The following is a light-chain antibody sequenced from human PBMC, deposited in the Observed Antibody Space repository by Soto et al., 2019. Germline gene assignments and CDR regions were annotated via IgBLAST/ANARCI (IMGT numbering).Light chain of an antibody. CDR3: TSFTTSSNFV. J-gene: IGLJ1*01. Sequence: QSALAQPASVSGSPGQSITISFTGTSSDVGRYNYVSWFQQHPGKAPKLLIYDVSNWPSGVSDRFSGSKSGNTASLTISGLQAEDEADYYCTSFTTSSNFVFGTGTKVTVL. CDR1: SSDVGRYNY. CDR2: DVS. V-gene: IGLV2-14*01.